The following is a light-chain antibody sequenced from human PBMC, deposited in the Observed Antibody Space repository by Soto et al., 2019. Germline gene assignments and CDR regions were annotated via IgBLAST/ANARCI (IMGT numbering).Light chain of an antibody. Sequence: DIQMTQSPSSLSASVGDRVTITCRANQSISSHLNWYQQRPGKAPNLLIYAASSLQSGVPSRFSGSGSGTDFSLTIGSLQPEDFATYYCQQSFITPCTFGQGTKVDIQ. J-gene: IGKJ1*01. CDR3: QQSFITPCT. V-gene: IGKV1-39*01. CDR2: AAS. CDR1: QSISSH.